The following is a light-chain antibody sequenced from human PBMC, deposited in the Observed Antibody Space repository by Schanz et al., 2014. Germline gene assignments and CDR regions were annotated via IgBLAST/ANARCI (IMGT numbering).Light chain of an antibody. V-gene: IGKV3-15*01. J-gene: IGKJ1*01. Sequence: EIVLTQSPGTLSLSPGERATLSCRASQSVSNNLAWYQQKPGQAPRLLIYGASTRATGIPARFGGSGSGTEFTLTISSLQSEDFAIYYCQQYNNWPPWTFGQGTKVEIK. CDR1: QSVSNN. CDR2: GAS. CDR3: QQYNNWPPWT.